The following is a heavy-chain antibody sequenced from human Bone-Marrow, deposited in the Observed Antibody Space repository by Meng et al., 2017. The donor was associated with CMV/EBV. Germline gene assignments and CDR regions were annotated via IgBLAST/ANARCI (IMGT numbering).Heavy chain of an antibody. V-gene: IGHV4-39*02. CDR2: IYYSGST. D-gene: IGHD5-18*01. Sequence: SETLSLTCTVSGGSISSSCYYWGWIRQPPGKGLEWIGSIYYSGSTYYNPSLKSRVTISVDTSKNQFALKLSSVTAADTAVYYCARERRYSHDYWGQGTLVTVSS. CDR3: ARERRYSHDY. CDR1: GGSISSSCYY. J-gene: IGHJ4*01.